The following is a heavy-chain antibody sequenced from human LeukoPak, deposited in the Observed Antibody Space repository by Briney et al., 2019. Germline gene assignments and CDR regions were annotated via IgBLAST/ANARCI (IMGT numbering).Heavy chain of an antibody. CDR3: ARRGGTIFGVVIPQRWDYFDY. V-gene: IGHV4-34*01. J-gene: IGHJ4*02. CDR2: INHSGST. D-gene: IGHD3-3*01. Sequence: SETLSLTCAVYGGSFSGYYWSWIRQPPGEGLEWIGEINHSGSTNYNPSLKSRVTISVDTSKNQFSLKLSSVTAADTAVYYCARRGGTIFGVVIPQRWDYFDYWGQGTLVTVSS. CDR1: GGSFSGYY.